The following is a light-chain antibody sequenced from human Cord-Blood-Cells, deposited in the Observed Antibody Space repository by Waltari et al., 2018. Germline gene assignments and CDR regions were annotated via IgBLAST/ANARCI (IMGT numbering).Light chain of an antibody. J-gene: IGKJ3*01. V-gene: IGKV1-9*01. CDR3: QQLNSYPFT. CDR1: QGISSY. Sequence: IQLTQSPSSLSASVGDRVTITCRASQGISSYLAWYQQKPGKAPKLLIYAASRLQSGVPSGFSGSGAGTDFTLTISSLQPEDCATYYCQQLNSYPFTFGPGTKVDIK. CDR2: AAS.